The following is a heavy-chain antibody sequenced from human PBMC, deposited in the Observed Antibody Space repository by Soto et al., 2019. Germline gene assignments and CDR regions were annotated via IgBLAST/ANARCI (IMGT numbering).Heavy chain of an antibody. J-gene: IGHJ5*02. Sequence: ITLKESGPTLVKPTQTLTLTCTFSGFSRSTSGVGVGWLRHPPGTSLEWLALIYWNDDKRYSPSLKSRLTINKDTSKKQVVLKMTNMDPVDTATYCCAHGARVEVRGHKCFHPWGQGILVTVSS. CDR1: GFSRSTSGVG. D-gene: IGHD3-10*01. V-gene: IGHV2-5*01. CDR2: IYWNDDK. CDR3: AHGARVEVRGHKCFHP.